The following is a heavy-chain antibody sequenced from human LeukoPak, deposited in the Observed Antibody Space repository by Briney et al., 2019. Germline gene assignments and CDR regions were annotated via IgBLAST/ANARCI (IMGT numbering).Heavy chain of an antibody. CDR3: ARADLTAPFDY. V-gene: IGHV3-48*03. J-gene: IGHJ4*02. CDR1: GFTFSSYE. Sequence: PGGSLRLSCVASGFTFSSYEMNWVRQAPGKGLEWVSYISSSGSTIYYADSVKGRFTISRDNAKNSLYLQMNSLRAEDTAVYYCARADLTAPFDYWGQGTLVTVSS. CDR2: ISSSGSTI.